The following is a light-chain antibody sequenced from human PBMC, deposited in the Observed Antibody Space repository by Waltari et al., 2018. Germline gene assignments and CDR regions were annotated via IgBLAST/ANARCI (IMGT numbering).Light chain of an antibody. CDR2: DTT. J-gene: IGLJ2*01. Sequence: QSLLTQPPSVSGAPGQRVTISCGGSSSNIGAGYDVQWYRQVPGPAPKTLLYDTTDRPSGVPDRFSGSKSGTSASLAITGLQADDEAEYFCQSYDSSLSVPIFGGGTKVTVL. V-gene: IGLV1-40*01. CDR3: QSYDSSLSVPI. CDR1: SSNIGAGYD.